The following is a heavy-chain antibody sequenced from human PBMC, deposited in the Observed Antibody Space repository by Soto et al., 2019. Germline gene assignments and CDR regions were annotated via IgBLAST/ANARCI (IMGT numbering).Heavy chain of an antibody. V-gene: IGHV4-59*01. CDR1: GASISGNY. D-gene: IGHD6-19*01. CDR3: ARYRRGTGWYYLDY. Sequence: QVQLQESGPGLVKPSETLSLTCTVSGASISGNYWSWIRQPPGKGLEWIGYIYDSGRTNYSPSLQSRVTMSVDRSKNQFSLALTSVTAADTAVYFCARYRRGTGWYYLDYWGQGILVTVSS. CDR2: IYDSGRT. J-gene: IGHJ4*02.